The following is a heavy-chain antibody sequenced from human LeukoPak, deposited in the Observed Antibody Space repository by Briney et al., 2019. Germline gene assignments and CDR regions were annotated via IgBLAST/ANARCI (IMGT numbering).Heavy chain of an antibody. D-gene: IGHD2-15*01. CDR3: ARGWTHCSGGSCYSEDWFDP. V-gene: IGHV4-59*01. CDR2: IYYSGST. J-gene: IGHJ5*02. CDR1: GGPISSYY. Sequence: SETLSLTCTVSGGPISSYYWSWIRQPPGKGLEWIGYIYYSGSTNYNPSLKSRVTISVDTSKNQFSLKLSSVTAADTAVYYCARGWTHCSGGSCYSEDWFDPWGQGTLVTVSS.